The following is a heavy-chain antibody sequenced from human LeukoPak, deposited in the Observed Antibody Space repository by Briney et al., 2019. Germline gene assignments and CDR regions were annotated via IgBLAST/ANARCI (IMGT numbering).Heavy chain of an antibody. CDR3: HLLKTSGMDV. Sequence: GGSLRLSCAASGFTFSSYSMNWVRQAPEKGLEWVSSISSSSSYIYYADSVKGRFTISRDNAKNSLYLQMNSLRAEDTAVYYCHLLKTSGMDVWGQGTTVTVSS. J-gene: IGHJ6*02. D-gene: IGHD1-26*01. V-gene: IGHV3-21*01. CDR1: GFTFSSYS. CDR2: ISSSSSYI.